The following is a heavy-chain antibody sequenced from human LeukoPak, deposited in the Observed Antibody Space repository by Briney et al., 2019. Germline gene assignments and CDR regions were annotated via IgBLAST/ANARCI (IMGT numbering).Heavy chain of an antibody. J-gene: IGHJ4*02. CDR3: ARGNLVDYGDYEY. CDR2: IYSGGGT. V-gene: IGHV3-53*01. D-gene: IGHD4-17*01. Sequence: GGSLRLSCAASGFTVSSNYMNWVRQAPGKGLEWVSVIYSGGGTYYADSVKGRFTISRDNSKNTLYLQMNSLRAEDTAVYYCARGNLVDYGDYEYWGQGTLVTVSS. CDR1: GFTVSSNY.